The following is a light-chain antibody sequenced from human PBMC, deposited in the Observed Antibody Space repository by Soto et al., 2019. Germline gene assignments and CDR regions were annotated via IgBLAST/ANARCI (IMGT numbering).Light chain of an antibody. CDR3: QQRSNWPRVT. V-gene: IGKV3-11*01. CDR2: DAS. CDR1: QSVSSY. Sequence: EILLTQSPATLSLCPGERATLSCRASQSVSSYLAWYQQKPGQAPRLLIYDASNRATGIPARFSGSGSGTDFTLTISSLEPEDFAVYYCQQRSNWPRVTFGGGTKVEIK. J-gene: IGKJ4*01.